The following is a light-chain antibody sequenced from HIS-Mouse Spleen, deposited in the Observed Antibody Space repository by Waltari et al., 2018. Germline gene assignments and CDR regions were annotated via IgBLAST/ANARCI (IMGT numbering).Light chain of an antibody. Sequence: SYELTQPSSVSVSPGQTARITCSGDVLAKKYARWFQQKPGQAPVLVIYQDSERPSGSPERVSGSSSGTTVTLTISGAQVEDEADYYCYSAADNSGVFGGGTKLTVL. CDR2: QDS. CDR3: YSAADNSGV. J-gene: IGLJ2*01. CDR1: VLAKKY. V-gene: IGLV3-27*01.